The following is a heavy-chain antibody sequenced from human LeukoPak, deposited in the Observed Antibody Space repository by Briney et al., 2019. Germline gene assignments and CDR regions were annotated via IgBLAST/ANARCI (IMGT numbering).Heavy chain of an antibody. Sequence: GGSLRLSCAASGFTFSSYSMNWVRQAPGKGLEWVSYISSSGSTIYYADSVKGRFTISRDNAKNSLYLQMNSLRAEDTAVYYCARVVCSSTSCYYYYYYMDVWGKGTTVTVSS. CDR3: ARVVCSSTSCYYYYYYMDV. CDR2: ISSSGSTI. CDR1: GFTFSSYS. V-gene: IGHV3-48*04. J-gene: IGHJ6*03. D-gene: IGHD2-2*01.